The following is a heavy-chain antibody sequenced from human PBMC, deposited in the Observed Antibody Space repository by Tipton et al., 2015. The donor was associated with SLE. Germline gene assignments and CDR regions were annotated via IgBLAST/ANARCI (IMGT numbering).Heavy chain of an antibody. J-gene: IGHJ4*02. Sequence: QVQLVQSGAEVQKPGASVKVSCKASGYAFSSYDINWVRQASGQGLEWMGWMNPKSGNTGFAQKFQGRVTMTRNNAITTAYMELSSPRSEDTAIYYCTRRCGKGFAYWGQGTLITVSS. D-gene: IGHD4-23*01. CDR1: GYAFSSYD. CDR3: TRRCGKGFAY. CDR2: MNPKSGNT. V-gene: IGHV1-8*01.